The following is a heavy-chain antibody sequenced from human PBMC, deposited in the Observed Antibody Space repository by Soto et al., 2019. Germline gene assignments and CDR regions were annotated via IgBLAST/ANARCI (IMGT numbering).Heavy chain of an antibody. V-gene: IGHV1-8*01. CDR2: MNPNSGNT. J-gene: IGHJ4*02. D-gene: IGHD6-19*01. Sequence: QVQLVQSGAEVKKPGASVKVSCKASGYTFTSYDLNWVLQATGQGLEWMGWMNPNSGNTGYAQKFKGRVTMARNTSISTAYMELSNLRSEDTAVYYCARESQWVIDYWGQGTLVTVSS. CDR3: ARESQWVIDY. CDR1: GYTFTSYD.